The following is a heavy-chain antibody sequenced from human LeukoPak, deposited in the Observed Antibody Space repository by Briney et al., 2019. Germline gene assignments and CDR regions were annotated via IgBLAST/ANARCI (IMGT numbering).Heavy chain of an antibody. CDR1: GGSISSYY. V-gene: IGHV4-59*01. J-gene: IGHJ5*02. D-gene: IGHD3-10*01. CDR3: ARFTFGDLLGNYTWFDP. CDR2: IYYSGST. Sequence: PSETLSLTCTVSGGSISSYYWSWIRQPPGKGLEWIGYIYYSGSTNYNPSLKSRVTISVDTSKNQFSLKLSSVTAADTAVYYCARFTFGDLLGNYTWFDPGGQGTLVTVPS.